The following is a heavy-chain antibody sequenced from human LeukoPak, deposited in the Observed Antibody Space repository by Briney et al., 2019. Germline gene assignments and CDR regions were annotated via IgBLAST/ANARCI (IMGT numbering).Heavy chain of an antibody. Sequence: ASVKVSCKASGYTFTGYYMHWVRQAPGQGLEWMGWINPNSGGTNYAQKFQGRVTMTRDTSISTAYMELSRLRSDDTAVYYCASTGGCSGGSCYSPHYFDYWGQGTLVTVSS. J-gene: IGHJ4*02. CDR1: GYTFTGYY. CDR3: ASTGGCSGGSCYSPHYFDY. CDR2: INPNSGGT. V-gene: IGHV1-2*02. D-gene: IGHD2-15*01.